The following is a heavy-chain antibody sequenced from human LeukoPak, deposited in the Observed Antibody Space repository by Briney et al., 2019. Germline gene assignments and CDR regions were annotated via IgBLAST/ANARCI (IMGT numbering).Heavy chain of an antibody. J-gene: IGHJ6*03. D-gene: IGHD1-26*01. CDR3: ARFGGSYYGYYYYYMDV. Sequence: SETLSLTCTVSGGSISSYYWSWIRQPPGKGLEWIGYIYYSGSTNYNPSLKSRVTISVDTSKNQFSLKLSSVTAADTAVYYCARFGGSYYGYYYYYMDVWGKGTTVTISS. CDR2: IYYSGST. V-gene: IGHV4-59*01. CDR1: GGSISSYY.